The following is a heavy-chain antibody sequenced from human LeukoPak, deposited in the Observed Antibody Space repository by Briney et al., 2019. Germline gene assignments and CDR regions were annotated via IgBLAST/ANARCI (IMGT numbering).Heavy chain of an antibody. CDR1: GFTFNSYS. CDR3: AGAPGRMAAAGDNWFDP. V-gene: IGHV3-21*01. J-gene: IGHJ5*02. Sequence: PGGSLKLSCAASGFTFNSYSMNWVRQAPGKGLEWASSISLSSRYIFYADSVKGRFTISRDSAKNSLYLQMNSLRAEDTAVYYCAGAPGRMAAAGDNWFDPWGQGTLVTVSS. CDR2: ISLSSRYI. D-gene: IGHD6-13*01.